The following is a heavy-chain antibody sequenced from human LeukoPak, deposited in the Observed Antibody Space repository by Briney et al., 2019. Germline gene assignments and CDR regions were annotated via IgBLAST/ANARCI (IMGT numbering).Heavy chain of an antibody. CDR3: ARVLGWAGFDY. J-gene: IGHJ4*02. V-gene: IGHV4-4*07. Sequence: SETLSLTCTVSGGSISSFYWSWFRQPAGKWLEWIGRIYSSGSTNYSPSLKSRLTMSVDTSKNQFSLRLSSVTAADTAVYYCARVLGWAGFDYWGQGTLVTVSS. CDR2: IYSSGST. CDR1: GGSISSFY. D-gene: IGHD6-19*01.